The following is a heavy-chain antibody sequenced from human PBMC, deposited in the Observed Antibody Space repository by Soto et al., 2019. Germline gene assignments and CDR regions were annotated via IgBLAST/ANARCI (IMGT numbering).Heavy chain of an antibody. Sequence: SVKVSCKASGYTFTPHHMHWVRQAPGQGLEWMGGIIPIFGTANYAQKFQGRVTITADESTSTAYMELSSLRSEDTAVYCCASGYYYDSSGYPDPFDYWCQGTLVTVSS. CDR1: GYTFTPHH. D-gene: IGHD3-22*01. CDR2: IIPIFGTA. V-gene: IGHV1-69*13. CDR3: ASGYYYDSSGYPDPFDY. J-gene: IGHJ4*02.